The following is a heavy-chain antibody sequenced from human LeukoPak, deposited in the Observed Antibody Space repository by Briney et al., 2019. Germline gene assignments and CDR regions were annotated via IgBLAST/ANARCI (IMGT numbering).Heavy chain of an antibody. CDR3: ARLYCSGGSCSVDY. Sequence: SETLSLTCTVSGGSISSSSYYWGWIRQPPGKGLEWIGSIYYSGSTYYNPSLKSRVTISVDTSKNQFSLKLSSVTAADTAVYYCARLYCSGGSCSVDYWGQGTLVTVSS. V-gene: IGHV4-39*07. J-gene: IGHJ4*02. D-gene: IGHD2-15*01. CDR1: GGSISSSSYY. CDR2: IYYSGST.